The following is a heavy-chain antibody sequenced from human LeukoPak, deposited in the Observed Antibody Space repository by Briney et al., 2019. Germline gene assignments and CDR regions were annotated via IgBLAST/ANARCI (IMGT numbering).Heavy chain of an antibody. D-gene: IGHD2-15*01. J-gene: IGHJ6*02. CDR3: ATDHCSGGSCYPHYYYYGMDV. Sequence: AAVKVSCKVSGYTLTELSMHWVRQAPGKGLEWMGGFDPEDGETIYAQKFQGRVTMTEDTSTATAYVELSSLRSEDTAVYYCATDHCSGGSCYPHYYYYGMDVWGQGTTVTVS. V-gene: IGHV1-24*01. CDR2: FDPEDGET. CDR1: GYTLTELS.